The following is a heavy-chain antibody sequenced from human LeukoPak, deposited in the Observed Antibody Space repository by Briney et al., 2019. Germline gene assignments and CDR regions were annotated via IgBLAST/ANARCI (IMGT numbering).Heavy chain of an antibody. CDR3: ARGPGYYDSSGYYYNY. J-gene: IGHJ4*02. CDR2: IIPIFGTA. D-gene: IGHD3-22*01. V-gene: IGHV1-69*05. Sequence: ASVKVSCKASAGTFSIYAISWVRQAPGQGREWMGGIIPIFGTADDAQKFQGRGTITTDESTSTAYMELSSLRSEDTAVYYCARGPGYYDSSGYYYNYWGQGTLVTVSS. CDR1: AGTFSIYA.